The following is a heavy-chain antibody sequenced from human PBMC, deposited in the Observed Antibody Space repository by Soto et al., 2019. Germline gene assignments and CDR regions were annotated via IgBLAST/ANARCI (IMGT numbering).Heavy chain of an antibody. CDR2: INAGNGNT. J-gene: IGHJ4*02. D-gene: IGHD3-22*01. Sequence: ASVKVSCEASGYTFTSSAIHWVRQAPGQGLEWMGWINAGNGNTKYSQKFQGRVTITRDTSASTAYMELSSLRSEDTAVYFCSRGSGYYYGDYYCGQRTLVPVSA. V-gene: IGHV1-3*01. CDR1: GYTFTSSA. CDR3: SRGSGYYYGDYY.